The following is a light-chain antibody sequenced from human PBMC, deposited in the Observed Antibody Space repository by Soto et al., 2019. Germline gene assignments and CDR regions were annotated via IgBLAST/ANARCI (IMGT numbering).Light chain of an antibody. J-gene: IGLJ2*01. Sequence: QSVLTQPPSVSGAPGQRGTISCTGSSSNIGAGYYVHWYQQLPGTAPKLLIYGNSNRPSGVPDRFSGSKSGISASLAITGLQAEDEADYYCQSYDSLSGSGVFGGGTQLTVL. CDR3: QSYDSLSGSGV. V-gene: IGLV1-40*01. CDR2: GNS. CDR1: SSNIGAGYY.